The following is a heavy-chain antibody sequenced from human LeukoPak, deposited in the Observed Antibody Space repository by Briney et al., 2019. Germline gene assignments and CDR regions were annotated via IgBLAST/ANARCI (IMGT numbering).Heavy chain of an antibody. V-gene: IGHV1-2*02. CDR1: GYTFTGYY. CDR3: ARDPGGFGELFDH. CDR2: INPNSGGT. D-gene: IGHD3-10*01. Sequence: ASVKVSCKASGYTFTGYYMHWVRQAPGQGLEWMGWINPNSGGTNYAQKFQGRVTMTRDTSISTAYMELSRLRSDDTAVYYCARDPGGFGELFDHWGQGTLVTVSS. J-gene: IGHJ4*02.